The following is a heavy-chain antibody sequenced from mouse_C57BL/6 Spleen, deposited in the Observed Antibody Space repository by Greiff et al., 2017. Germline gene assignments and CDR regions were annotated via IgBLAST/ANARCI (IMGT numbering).Heavy chain of an antibody. J-gene: IGHJ4*01. CDR3: ARSGDYDYAMDY. CDR1: GYTFTSYW. CDR2: INPSSGYT. Sequence: QVQLQQSGAELAKPGASVKLSCKASGYTFTSYWMHWVKQRPGQGLEWIGYINPSSGYTKYNQKFKDKATLTADNSSSTAYMQLSSLTYEDSAVYYGARSGDYDYAMDYWGQGTSVTVSS. V-gene: IGHV1-7*01. D-gene: IGHD2-4*01.